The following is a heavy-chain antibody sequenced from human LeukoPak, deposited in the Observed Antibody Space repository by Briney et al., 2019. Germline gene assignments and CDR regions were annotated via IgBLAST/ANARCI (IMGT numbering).Heavy chain of an antibody. J-gene: IGHJ3*02. CDR3: ARGAFDI. V-gene: IGHV1-18*01. Sequence: ASVKVSCKASGYTFRDFGISWVRQAPGQGLEWMGWITTYNGNTYYIQKLQGRVTMTTDTSTSTAYMELRSLRSEDTAVYYCARGAFDIWGQGTMVTVSS. CDR2: ITTYNGNT. CDR1: GYTFRDFG.